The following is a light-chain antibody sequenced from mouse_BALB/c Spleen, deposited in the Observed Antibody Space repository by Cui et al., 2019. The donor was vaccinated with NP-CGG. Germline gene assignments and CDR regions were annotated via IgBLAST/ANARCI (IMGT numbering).Light chain of an antibody. CDR2: GTN. J-gene: IGLJ1*01. CDR1: TGAVTTSNY. V-gene: IGLV1*01. CDR3: ALWYSNHWV. Sequence: QAGLTQEAILTTSPGETVTLTCRSSTGAVTTSNYANWVQEKPDHLFTGLIGGTNNRAPGVPARFSGSLIGDKAALTITGAQTEDEAIYFCALWYSNHWVFGGGTKLTVL.